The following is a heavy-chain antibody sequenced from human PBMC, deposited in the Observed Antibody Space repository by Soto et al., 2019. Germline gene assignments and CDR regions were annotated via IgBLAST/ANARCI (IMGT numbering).Heavy chain of an antibody. CDR2: MYNTGST. CDR1: GGSISGYY. Sequence: SETLSLTCTVSGGSISGYYWSWIQQPPGKGPEWIGYMYNTGSTVYNPSFKSRVTISVDTSKNQFSLKLNSVTAADTAVYYCARDLWGYCGTDCYPLDVWGQGTTVTVSS. V-gene: IGHV4-59*01. D-gene: IGHD2-21*02. J-gene: IGHJ6*02. CDR3: ARDLWGYCGTDCYPLDV.